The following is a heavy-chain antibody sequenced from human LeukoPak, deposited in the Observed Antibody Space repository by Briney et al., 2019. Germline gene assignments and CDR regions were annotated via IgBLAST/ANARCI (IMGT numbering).Heavy chain of an antibody. J-gene: IGHJ6*03. V-gene: IGHV1-18*01. CDR2: ISAYNGNT. Sequence: ASVKVSCKASGYTFTSYGISRVRQAPGQGLEWMGWISAYNGNTNYAQKLQGRVTMTTDTSTSTAYMELRSLRSDDTAVYYCARDWRNSITMVRGVIVYYYMDVWGKGTTVTVSS. D-gene: IGHD3-10*01. CDR1: GYTFTSYG. CDR3: ARDWRNSITMVRGVIVYYYMDV.